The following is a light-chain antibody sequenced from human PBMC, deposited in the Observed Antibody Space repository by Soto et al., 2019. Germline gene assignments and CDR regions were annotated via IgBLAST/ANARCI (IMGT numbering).Light chain of an antibody. J-gene: IGKJ3*01. CDR3: QQENSSAIT. V-gene: IGKV1-12*01. Sequence: DIQMTQSPSLLSASVGDRVTITCRASQAIGSWLAWYQQKPGKAPKLLIYAASSLQSGVPSRFSGSGSGTEFSLTISSLQPDDLPTYYCQQENSSAITFGRGTKVAIK. CDR2: AAS. CDR1: QAIGSW.